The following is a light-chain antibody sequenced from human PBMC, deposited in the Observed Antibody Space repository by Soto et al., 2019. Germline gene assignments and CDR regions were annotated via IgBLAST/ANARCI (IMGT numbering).Light chain of an antibody. CDR2: EVA. CDR1: SSDVGGYNL. CDR3: CSYAGRTSLI. V-gene: IGLV2-23*02. Sequence: QSALTQPASVSGSPGQSTTISCTGTSSDVGGYNLVSWYQHQPGKAPTLIIFEVAKRPSGVSDRFSGSKSGNTASLTISALQAEDEADYYCCSYAGRTSLIFGGGNKLTVL. J-gene: IGLJ2*01.